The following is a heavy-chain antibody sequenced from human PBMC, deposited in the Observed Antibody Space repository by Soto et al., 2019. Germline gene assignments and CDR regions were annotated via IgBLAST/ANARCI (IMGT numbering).Heavy chain of an antibody. Sequence: QAGGSLRLSCKVSGFNFENNWITWVRQAPWQGLEWVASINQGGIDTRYVDSVRGRFTISRDNAQISLFLQMDYLRPEDTAFYFCARHDHSDYTPSDFDHWGQGILVTVSS. CDR3: ARHDHSDYTPSDFDH. CDR2: INQGGIDT. CDR1: GFNFENNW. J-gene: IGHJ4*02. D-gene: IGHD4-17*01. V-gene: IGHV3-7*01.